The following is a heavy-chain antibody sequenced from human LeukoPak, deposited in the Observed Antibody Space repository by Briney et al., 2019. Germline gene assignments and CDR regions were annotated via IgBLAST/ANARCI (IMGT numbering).Heavy chain of an antibody. CDR3: AKDEAQYFQH. J-gene: IGHJ1*01. CDR1: GFTFSNYG. Sequence: GGSLRLSCAASGFTFSNYGMHWVRQAPGKGLEWVAFIRNDDGSNKYYADSVKGRFTISGDNSKNTVHLQMNSLRVEDTAVYYCAKDEAQYFQHWGQGTLVTVSA. V-gene: IGHV3-30*02. CDR2: IRNDDGSNK.